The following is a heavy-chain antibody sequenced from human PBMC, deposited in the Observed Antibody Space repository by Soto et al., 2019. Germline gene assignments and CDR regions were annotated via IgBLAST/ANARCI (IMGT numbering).Heavy chain of an antibody. CDR3: VGGYSYGVYYYGMDV. CDR2: IIPILGIA. Sequence: QVQLVQSGAEVKKPGSSVKVSCKASGGTFSSYTISWVRQAPGQGLEWMGRIIPILGIANYAQKFRGRVTITADKSTSTAYMELSSLRSEDTAVYYCVGGYSYGVYYYGMDVWGQGTTVTVSS. CDR1: GGTFSSYT. V-gene: IGHV1-69*02. J-gene: IGHJ6*02. D-gene: IGHD5-18*01.